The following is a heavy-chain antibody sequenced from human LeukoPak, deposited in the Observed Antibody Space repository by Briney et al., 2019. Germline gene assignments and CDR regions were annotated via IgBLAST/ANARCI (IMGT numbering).Heavy chain of an antibody. J-gene: IGHJ4*02. CDR2: IKQDGSEK. V-gene: IGHV3-7*01. Sequence: GGSLRLSCAASGFTFRSYAMSWVRQAPGKGLEWVANIKQDGSEKYYVDSVKGRFTISRDNAKNSLFLQMNSLRADDTAVYYCARDTRTFDYWGQGTLVTVSS. CDR1: GFTFRSYA. CDR3: ARDTRTFDY. D-gene: IGHD1-26*01.